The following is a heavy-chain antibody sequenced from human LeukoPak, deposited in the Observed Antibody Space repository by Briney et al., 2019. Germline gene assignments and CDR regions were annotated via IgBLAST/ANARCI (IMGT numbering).Heavy chain of an antibody. V-gene: IGHV3-33*06. D-gene: IGHD3-10*01. CDR1: GFTFSSYG. CDR3: AKGLNGYGSGSYSHLDAFDI. CDR2: IWYDGSNK. J-gene: IGHJ3*02. Sequence: GGSLRLSCAASGFTFSSYGMHWVRQAPGKGLEWVADIWYDGSNKYYADSVKGRFTISRDNSKNTLSLQMNSLRAEDTAVYYCAKGLNGYGSGSYSHLDAFDIWGQGTLVTVSS.